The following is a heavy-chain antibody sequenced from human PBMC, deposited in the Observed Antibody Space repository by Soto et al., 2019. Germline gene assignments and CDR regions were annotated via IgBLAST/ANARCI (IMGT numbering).Heavy chain of an antibody. J-gene: IGHJ4*02. Sequence: ASVKVSCKASGYTFTSYGISWVRQAPGQGLEWMGWISAYNGSTNYAQKLQGRVTMTTDTSTSTAYMELRSLRSDDTAVYYCARLRRITIFGVVTYYFDYWGQGTLVTVSS. D-gene: IGHD3-3*01. V-gene: IGHV1-18*01. CDR1: GYTFTSYG. CDR2: ISAYNGST. CDR3: ARLRRITIFGVVTYYFDY.